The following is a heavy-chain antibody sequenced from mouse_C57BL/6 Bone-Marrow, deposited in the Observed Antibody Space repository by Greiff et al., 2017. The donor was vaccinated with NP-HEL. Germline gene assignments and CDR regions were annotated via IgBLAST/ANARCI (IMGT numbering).Heavy chain of an antibody. CDR1: GYTFTSHW. CDR3: ARRDYGSSYYAMDY. CDR2: IDPSDSYT. V-gene: IGHV1-69*01. D-gene: IGHD1-1*01. J-gene: IGHJ4*01. Sequence: VQLQQPGAELVMPGASVKLSCKASGYTFTSHWMHWVKQRPGQGLEWIGEIDPSDSYTNYNQKFKGKSTLTVDKSSSTAYMQLSSLTSEDSAVYYCARRDYGSSYYAMDYWGQGTPVTVSS.